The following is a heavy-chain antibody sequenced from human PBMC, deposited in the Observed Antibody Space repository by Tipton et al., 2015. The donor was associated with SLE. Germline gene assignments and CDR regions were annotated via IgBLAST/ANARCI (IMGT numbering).Heavy chain of an antibody. CDR2: IYHSGST. CDR1: GYSISSGYY. CDR3: AREQKGFDS. J-gene: IGHJ4*02. Sequence: TLSLTCAVSGYSISSGYYWGWIRQPPGKGLEWIGSIYHSGSTYYNPSLKSRVTISVDTSKNQFSLKLSSVAAADTAVYYCAREQKGFDSWGQGTLVTVSS. V-gene: IGHV4-38-2*02.